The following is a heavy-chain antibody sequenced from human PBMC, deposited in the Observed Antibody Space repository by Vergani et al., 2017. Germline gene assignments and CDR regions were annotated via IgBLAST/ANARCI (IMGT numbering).Heavy chain of an antibody. D-gene: IGHD3-22*01. CDR3: ARLYGRDSSGSKYFDY. Sequence: EVQLVQSGAEVKKPGESLKISCQISGYSFINYWIGWVRQMPGKGLEWMGIIHPADSDTRYSPSFQGQVPISVDKSISTAYLQRSSLRASDSAMYYCARLYGRDSSGSKYFDYLGQGTLVTVSS. V-gene: IGHV5-51*01. J-gene: IGHJ4*02. CDR1: GYSFINYW. CDR2: IHPADSDT.